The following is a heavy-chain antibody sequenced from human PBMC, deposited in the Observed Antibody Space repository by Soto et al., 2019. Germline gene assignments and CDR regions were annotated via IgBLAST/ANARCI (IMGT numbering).Heavy chain of an antibody. CDR3: TSGIPMVSYYFYGLDV. D-gene: IGHD5-18*01. J-gene: IGHJ6*02. CDR1: GFTFSSYT. CDR2: ISSGGSTI. V-gene: IGHV3-48*01. Sequence: GGSLRLSCAASGFTFSSYTIHWVRQAPGKGLEWVSYISSGGSTIHYADSVKGRFTISRDNAKNSLYLQMNSLRGEDTAVYYCTSGIPMVSYYFYGLDVWGQGTTVTVSS.